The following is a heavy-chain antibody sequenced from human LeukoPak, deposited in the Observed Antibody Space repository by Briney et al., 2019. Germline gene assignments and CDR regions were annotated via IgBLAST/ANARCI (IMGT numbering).Heavy chain of an antibody. V-gene: IGHV1-18*01. CDR2: ISVYNGNT. CDR1: GYTFTNYG. CDR3: AREDIVVVPALGGFDP. Sequence: ASVKVSCKASGYTFTNYGINWVRQAPGQGLEWMGWISVYNGNTNYAQKLQGRVTMTTDTSTSTAYMELSSLRSEDTAVYYCAREDIVVVPALGGFDPWGQGTLVTVSS. J-gene: IGHJ5*02. D-gene: IGHD2-2*01.